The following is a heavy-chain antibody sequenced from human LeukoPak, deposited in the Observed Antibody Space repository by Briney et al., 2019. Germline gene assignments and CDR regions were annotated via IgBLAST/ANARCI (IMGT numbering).Heavy chain of an antibody. J-gene: IGHJ4*02. CDR1: GFPFSTHS. Sequence: PGGSLRLSCAASGFPFSTHSLNWVRQAPGKGLEWVSSISAGGDFVYYGDSVKGRFTISRDNSKNTLYLQMNSLRAEDTAVYYCAKDKSGSSSWYRSYYFDYWGQGTLVTVSS. V-gene: IGHV3-23*01. CDR3: AKDKSGSSSWYRSYYFDY. CDR2: ISAGGDFV. D-gene: IGHD6-13*01.